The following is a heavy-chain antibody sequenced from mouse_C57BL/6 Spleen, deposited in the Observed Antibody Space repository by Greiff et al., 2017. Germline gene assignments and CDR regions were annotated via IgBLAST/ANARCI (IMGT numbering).Heavy chain of an antibody. V-gene: IGHV5-6*01. Sequence: EVQLQESGGDLVKSGGSLKLSCAASGFTFSSYGMSWVRQTPDKRLEWVATISSGGSYTYYPDSVKGRFTISRDNAKNTLYLQMSSLKSEDTAMYYCARLELGAFDYWGQGTTLTVSS. D-gene: IGHD4-1*01. J-gene: IGHJ2*01. CDR1: GFTFSSYG. CDR3: ARLELGAFDY. CDR2: ISSGGSYT.